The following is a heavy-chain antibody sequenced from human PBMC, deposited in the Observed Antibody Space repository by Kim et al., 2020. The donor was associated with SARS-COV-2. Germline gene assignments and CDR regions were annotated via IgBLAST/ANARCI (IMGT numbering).Heavy chain of an antibody. CDR3: AKEARVREVTILGVVPSPNWFDP. J-gene: IGHJ5*02. CDR1: GFTFSSYA. Sequence: GGSLRLSCAASGFTFSSYAMSWVRQAPGKGLEWVSAISGSGGSTYYADSVKGRFTISRDNSKNTLYLQMNSLSAEDTAVCYCAKEARVREVTILGVVPSPNWFDPWGQGTLVTVSS. V-gene: IGHV3-23*01. D-gene: IGHD3-3*01. CDR2: ISGSGGST.